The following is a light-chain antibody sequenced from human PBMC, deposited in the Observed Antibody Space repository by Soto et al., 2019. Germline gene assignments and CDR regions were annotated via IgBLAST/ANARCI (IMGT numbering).Light chain of an antibody. J-gene: IGKJ1*01. CDR2: QTS. CDR3: QQRSNWPPWT. Sequence: EIVLTQSPATLSSFPGDRVTLSCRASQYINTRLAWYQHRPGQAPRLLIYQTSIRAAGIPARFTGSGSGTDFTLTISSLEPEDFAVYYCQQRSNWPPWTFGQGTKVE. CDR1: QYINTR. V-gene: IGKV3-11*01.